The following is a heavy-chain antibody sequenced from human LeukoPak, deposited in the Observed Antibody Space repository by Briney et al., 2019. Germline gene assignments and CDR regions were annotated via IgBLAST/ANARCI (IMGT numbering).Heavy chain of an antibody. Sequence: GGSLRLSCGASEFTLSDYWMSWVRQAPGKGLEWVANIKEDGSEKYYADSVKGRFTISRDNAKNLLYLQMSSLRAEDTGMYYCARNPVKRDHDDYWGQGTLVTVSS. V-gene: IGHV3-7*01. CDR1: EFTLSDYW. CDR3: ARNPVKRDHDDY. J-gene: IGHJ4*02. D-gene: IGHD1-1*01. CDR2: IKEDGSEK.